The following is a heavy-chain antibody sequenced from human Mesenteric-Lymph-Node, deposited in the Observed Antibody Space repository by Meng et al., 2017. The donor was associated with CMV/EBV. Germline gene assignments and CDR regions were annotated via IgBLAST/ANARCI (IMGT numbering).Heavy chain of an antibody. D-gene: IGHD2-15*01. CDR3: AKDRVSGGAFDI. J-gene: IGHJ3*02. CDR1: GFAFSTYE. Sequence: GGSLRLSCAASGFAFSTYEMNWVRQAPGKGLEWVSYIISSGSTKYYADSVKGRFTISRDNAKNSLFLQMNSLRAEDMAIYYCAKDRVSGGAFDIWGQGTLVTVSS. CDR2: IISSGSTK. V-gene: IGHV3-48*03.